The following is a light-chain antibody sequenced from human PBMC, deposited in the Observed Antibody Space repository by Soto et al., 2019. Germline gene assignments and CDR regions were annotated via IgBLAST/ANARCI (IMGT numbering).Light chain of an antibody. CDR1: QTVRSS. J-gene: IGKJ1*01. Sequence: EILLTQSPATLSLSPGERATLSCRASQTVRSSLAWYQQKAGQAPRLLIYDASTSATGIPGRFSGSGSGTDFTLTISNLEPEDFAVYYCQQRSSWPWTFGQGAKVEIK. CDR3: QQRSSWPWT. V-gene: IGKV3-11*01. CDR2: DAS.